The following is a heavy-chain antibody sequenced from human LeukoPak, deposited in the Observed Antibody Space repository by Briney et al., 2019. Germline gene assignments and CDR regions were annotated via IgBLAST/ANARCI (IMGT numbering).Heavy chain of an antibody. CDR2: ISYDGNNK. CDR3: ARGVYTSGWLDY. D-gene: IGHD6-19*01. V-gene: IGHV3-30*03. J-gene: IGHJ4*02. Sequence: PGRSLRLSCAASGFTFSNYGIHWVRQAPGKGLEWVAVISYDGNNKYYADSVKGRFTISRDNSKNTLYLQMNSLRAEDTAVYYCARGVYTSGWLDYWGQGTLVTVSS. CDR1: GFTFSNYG.